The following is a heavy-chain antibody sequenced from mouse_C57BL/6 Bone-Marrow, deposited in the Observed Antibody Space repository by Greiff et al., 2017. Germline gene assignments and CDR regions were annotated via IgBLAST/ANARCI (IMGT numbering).Heavy chain of an antibody. D-gene: IGHD1-1*01. CDR3: ARVTTVVASDYFDY. J-gene: IGHJ2*01. CDR1: GYSITSGYY. CDR2: ISYDGSN. Sequence: EVKLQESGPGLVKPSQSLSLTCSVTGYSITSGYYWNWIRQFPGNKLEWMGYISYDGSNNYNPSLKNRISITRYTSKNQFFLKLNSVTTEDTATYYCARVTTVVASDYFDYWGQGTTLTVSS. V-gene: IGHV3-6*01.